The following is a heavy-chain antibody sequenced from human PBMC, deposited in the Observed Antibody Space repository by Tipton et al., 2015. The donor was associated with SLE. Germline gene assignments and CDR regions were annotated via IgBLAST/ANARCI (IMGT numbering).Heavy chain of an antibody. V-gene: IGHV1-8*03. D-gene: IGHD2-2*01. Sequence: QSGAEVQKPGASVKVSCKASGYTFTSYDISWVRQATGQGLEWMGWMNPNSGNTGYAQKFQGRVTITRNTSISTAYMELSSLRSEDTAVYYCARVIVVVPATIGEDFYYYMDVWGKGTTVTVSS. CDR2: MNPNSGNT. CDR1: GYTFTSYD. CDR3: ARVIVVVPATIGEDFYYYMDV. J-gene: IGHJ6*03.